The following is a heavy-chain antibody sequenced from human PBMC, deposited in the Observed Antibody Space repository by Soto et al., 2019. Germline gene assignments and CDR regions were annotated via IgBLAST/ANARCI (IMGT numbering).Heavy chain of an antibody. CDR1: GGTFSKYS. J-gene: IGHJ4*02. CDR2: IIPMFGTA. Sequence: QVQLVQSGAEVKRPGSSVKVSCKASGGTFSKYSISWVRQAPGQGLEWMGGIIPMFGTANYAQKFQGRVTITADESTSTAYMELSSLRSEDTAVHYCARQFDYDSSGYYYAYWGQGTLVTVSS. V-gene: IGHV1-69*01. CDR3: ARQFDYDSSGYYYAY. D-gene: IGHD3-22*01.